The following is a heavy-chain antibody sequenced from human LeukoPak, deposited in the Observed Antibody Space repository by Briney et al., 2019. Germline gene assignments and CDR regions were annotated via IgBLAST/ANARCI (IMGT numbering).Heavy chain of an antibody. CDR3: ARGYKYAYDY. V-gene: IGHV6-1*01. D-gene: IGHD5-18*01. Sequence: SQTLSLTCAISGDSVSSNSVAWNWIRQSPSRGLEWLGRTYYRSNWYNDYAVSAKSRITINPDTSKNQFSLQLNSVTPEDTAMYYCARGYKYAYDYWGQGTLVTVSS. CDR2: TYYRSNWYN. J-gene: IGHJ4*02. CDR1: GDSVSSNSVA.